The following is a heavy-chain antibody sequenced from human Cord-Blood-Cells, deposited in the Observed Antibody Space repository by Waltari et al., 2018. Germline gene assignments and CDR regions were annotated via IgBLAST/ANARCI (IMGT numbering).Heavy chain of an antibody. CDR2: ISYDGSNK. CDR1: GFTFSSYA. D-gene: IGHD2-2*01. Sequence: QVQLVESGGGVVQPGRSLRLSCAASGFTFSSYAMHWVRQPPGKGLAWVAVISYDGSNKYCADSVKGRFTISRDNSKNTLYLQMNSLRAEDTAVYYCARYCSSTSCYYAFDIWGQGTMVTVSS. J-gene: IGHJ3*02. CDR3: ARYCSSTSCYYAFDI. V-gene: IGHV3-30-3*01.